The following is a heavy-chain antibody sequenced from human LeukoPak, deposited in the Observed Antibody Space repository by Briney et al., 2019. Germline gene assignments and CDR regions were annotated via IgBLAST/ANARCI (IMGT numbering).Heavy chain of an antibody. CDR1: GGSFSGYY. CDR3: ARNWGSSQFDP. J-gene: IGHJ5*02. V-gene: IGHV4-34*01. CDR2: INHSGST. Sequence: SETLSLTCAVYGGSFSGYYWSWIRQPPGKGLEWIGEINHSGSTNYNPSLKSRVTISVDTSKNQFSLKLSSVTAADTAVYYCARNWGSSQFDPWGKGTLVTVSS. D-gene: IGHD6-13*01.